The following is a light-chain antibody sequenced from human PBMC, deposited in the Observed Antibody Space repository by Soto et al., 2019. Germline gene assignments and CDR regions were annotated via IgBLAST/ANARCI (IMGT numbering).Light chain of an antibody. Sequence: QSVLTQPPSASGSPGQSVTISCTGTSSDVGGYDYVSWYQQHPGKAPKLMIYDVTKRPSGVPDRFSGSKSANTASLTVSGLQAEDEADYYCSSYAGTHIVFGTGTKAPS. CDR2: DVT. CDR3: SSYAGTHIV. V-gene: IGLV2-8*01. CDR1: SSDVGGYDY. J-gene: IGLJ1*01.